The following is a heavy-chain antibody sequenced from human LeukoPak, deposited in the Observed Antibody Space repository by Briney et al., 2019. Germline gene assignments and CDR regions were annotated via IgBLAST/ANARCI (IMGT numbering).Heavy chain of an antibody. D-gene: IGHD3-16*01. CDR1: GYTFTSYD. CDR3: ARDLGSSTPSGV. J-gene: IGHJ6*04. Sequence: ASVKVSCKASGYTFTSYDINWVRQATGQGLEWMGWMNPNSGNTGYAQKFQGRVTMTRNTSISTAYMGLSSLRPEDTAVYYCARDLGSSTPSGVWGKGTTVTVSS. V-gene: IGHV1-8*01. CDR2: MNPNSGNT.